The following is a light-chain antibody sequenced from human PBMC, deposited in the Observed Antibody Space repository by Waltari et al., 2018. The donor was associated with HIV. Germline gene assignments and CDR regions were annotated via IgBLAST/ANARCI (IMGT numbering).Light chain of an antibody. Sequence: IVMTQSRATLSVSPGERATLSCRASQSVSSNLAWYQQKPGQAPRLLIYGASPRATGIPARFSGSGSGTEFTLTISSLQSEDFAVYYCQQYNNWPPTWTFGQGTKVEIK. V-gene: IGKV3-15*01. J-gene: IGKJ1*01. CDR2: GAS. CDR3: QQYNNWPPTWT. CDR1: QSVSSN.